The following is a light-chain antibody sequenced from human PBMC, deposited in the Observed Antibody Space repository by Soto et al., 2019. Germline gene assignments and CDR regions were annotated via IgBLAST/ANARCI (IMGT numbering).Light chain of an antibody. CDR3: SSYTTSNTRQIV. CDR1: SSDVVGYTY. Sequence: QSVLTQPASLSGSPGQAITISCTGTSSDVVGYTYVSWYQQHPGKAPKFIIYDVSNRPSGVSNRFSGSKSGNTASLTISGLQAEDEADYYCSSYTTSNTRQIVFGTGTKVTVL. CDR2: DVS. J-gene: IGLJ1*01. V-gene: IGLV2-14*01.